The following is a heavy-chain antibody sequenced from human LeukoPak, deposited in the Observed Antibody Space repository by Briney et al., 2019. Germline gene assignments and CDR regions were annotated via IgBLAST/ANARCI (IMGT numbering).Heavy chain of an antibody. Sequence: GGSLRLSCAASGITVSSNKMNWVRQAPGKGLEWVSVLYSGGSTNYADSVKGRFTISRDNSKNTLYLQMNSLRAEDTAVYYCARDLGLGVIDYWGQGTLVIVSS. CDR1: GITVSSNK. CDR3: ARDLGLGVIDY. D-gene: IGHD3-16*01. CDR2: LYSGGST. V-gene: IGHV3-66*01. J-gene: IGHJ4*02.